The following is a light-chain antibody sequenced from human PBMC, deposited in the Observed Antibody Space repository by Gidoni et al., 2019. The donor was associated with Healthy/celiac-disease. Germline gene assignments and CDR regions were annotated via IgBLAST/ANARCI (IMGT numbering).Light chain of an antibody. CDR1: SLRSYY. Sequence: SSELTQDPAVSVALGQTVRITCQGDSLRSYYASWYQQKPGQAPVLVIYGKNNRPSGIPDRFSGSSSGNTASLTTTGAQAEDEADYYCNSRDSSGNPVFGGGTKLTVL. CDR2: GKN. V-gene: IGLV3-19*01. CDR3: NSRDSSGNPV. J-gene: IGLJ2*01.